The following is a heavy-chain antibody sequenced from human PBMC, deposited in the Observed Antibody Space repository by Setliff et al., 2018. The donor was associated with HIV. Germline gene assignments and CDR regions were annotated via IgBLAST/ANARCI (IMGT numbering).Heavy chain of an antibody. CDR3: ARDMMYHYDNSGSFGWFDP. J-gene: IGHJ5*02. V-gene: IGHV4-39*07. D-gene: IGHD3-22*01. CDR2: MFYSGRT. CDR1: GGSIRSSSYY. Sequence: PSETLSLTWTVSGGSIRSSSYYWAWLRQSPGKGLEWIGSMFYSGRTYHNPSLKSRVTISIDTSKNQFSLKLSSVTAADTAVYSCARDMMYHYDNSGSFGWFDPWGQGTLVTVSS.